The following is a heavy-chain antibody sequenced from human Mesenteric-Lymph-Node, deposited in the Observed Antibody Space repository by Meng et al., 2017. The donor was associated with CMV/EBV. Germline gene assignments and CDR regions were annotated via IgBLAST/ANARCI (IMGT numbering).Heavy chain of an antibody. CDR3: ARAKAVAGTWPLYYYGMDV. D-gene: IGHD6-19*01. CDR2: IIPIFGTA. J-gene: IGHJ6*02. Sequence: SVKVSCKASGGTFSSYAISWVRQAPGQGLEWMGGIIPIFGTANYAQKFQGRVTITTDESTSTAYMELSSLRSEDTAVYYCARAKAVAGTWPLYYYGMDVWGQGTTVTVSS. CDR1: GGTFSSYA. V-gene: IGHV1-69*05.